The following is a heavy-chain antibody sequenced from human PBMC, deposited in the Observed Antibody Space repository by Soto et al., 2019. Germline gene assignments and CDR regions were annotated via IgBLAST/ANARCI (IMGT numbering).Heavy chain of an antibody. Sequence: SETLSLTCTVSGGSISSSSYYWGWIRQPPGKGLEWIGSIYYSGSTYYNPSLKSRVTISVDTSKNQFSLKLSSVTAADTAVYYCARRSPFDDFWSGSRFPLPFDYWGQGTLVTVSS. J-gene: IGHJ4*02. CDR2: IYYSGST. V-gene: IGHV4-39*01. CDR3: ARRSPFDDFWSGSRFPLPFDY. D-gene: IGHD3-3*01. CDR1: GGSISSSSYY.